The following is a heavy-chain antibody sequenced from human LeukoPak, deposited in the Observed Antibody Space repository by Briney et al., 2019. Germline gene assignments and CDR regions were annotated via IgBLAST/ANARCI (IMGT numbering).Heavy chain of an antibody. CDR2: IYYSGST. V-gene: IGHV4-59*01. Sequence: SETLSLTCTASGVSISSYYWTWIRQPPGKGLEWIGYIYYSGSTNSNSSLKSRVTTSLDTSKSQFSLKLSSVTAADTAIYYCARTFGRGPRYFDLWGRGTLVTVSS. J-gene: IGHJ2*01. CDR3: ARTFGRGPRYFDL. D-gene: IGHD3/OR15-3a*01. CDR1: GVSISSYY.